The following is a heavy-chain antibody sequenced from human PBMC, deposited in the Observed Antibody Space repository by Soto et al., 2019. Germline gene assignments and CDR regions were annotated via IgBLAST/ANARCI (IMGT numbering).Heavy chain of an antibody. J-gene: IGHJ6*02. Sequence: PGGSLRLSCAASGFTFSSYGMHWVRQAPGKGLEWVAVIWYDGSNKYYADSVKGRFTISRDNSKNTLYLQMNSLRAEDTAVYYCARDYFRLDAYQYYYYYGLDVPGQGTTVTVSS. V-gene: IGHV3-33*01. CDR3: ARDYFRLDAYQYYYYYGLDV. CDR2: IWYDGSNK. D-gene: IGHD3-10*02. CDR1: GFTFSSYG.